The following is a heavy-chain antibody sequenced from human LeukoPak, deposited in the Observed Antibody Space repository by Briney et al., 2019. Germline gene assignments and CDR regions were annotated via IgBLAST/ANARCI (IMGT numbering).Heavy chain of an antibody. V-gene: IGHV1-2*02. CDR3: ARSYERAFDI. Sequence: ASVKVSCKASGYTFTGSYLHWVRQAPGQGLGWMAWINPNNGGTDYAQKFQGRVTMTRDTSISTAFMELSRLRSDDTAVYYCARSYERAFDIWGQGTMVTVSS. D-gene: IGHD2-21*01. J-gene: IGHJ3*02. CDR1: GYTFTGSY. CDR2: INPNNGGT.